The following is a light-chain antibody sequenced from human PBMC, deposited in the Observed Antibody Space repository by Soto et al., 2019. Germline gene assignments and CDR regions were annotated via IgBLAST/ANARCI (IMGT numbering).Light chain of an antibody. V-gene: IGLV2-14*02. Sequence: QSALTQPASVSGSPGQSITISCTGTSSDIGTYNLVSWYQHYPGKAPKLLIYGNSNRPSGVPDRFSGSKSGTSASLAITGLQAEDEADYYCQSYDSSLSGPYVFGTGTKLTVL. CDR3: QSYDSSLSGPYV. CDR2: GNS. CDR1: SSDIGTYNL. J-gene: IGLJ1*01.